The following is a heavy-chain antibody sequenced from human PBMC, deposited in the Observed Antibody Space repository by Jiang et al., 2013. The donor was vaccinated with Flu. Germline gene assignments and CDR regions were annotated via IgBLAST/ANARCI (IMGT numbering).Heavy chain of an antibody. J-gene: IGHJ2*01. CDR3: ARDPSVEGYGTTDWYFDL. V-gene: IGHV6-1*01. D-gene: IGHD1-7*01. Sequence: QTLSLTCAISGTVSLATVLLGTGSGSPHREALSGWERTYYRSKWYNDYAVSVKSRITINPDTSKNQFSLQLNSVTPEDTAVYYCARDPSVEGYGTTDWYFDLWGRGTLVTVSS. CDR2: TYYRSKWYN. CDR1: GTVSLATVLL.